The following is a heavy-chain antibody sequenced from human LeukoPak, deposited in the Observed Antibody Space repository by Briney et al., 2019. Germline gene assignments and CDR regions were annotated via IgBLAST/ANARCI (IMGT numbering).Heavy chain of an antibody. CDR1: GFTFSSYS. D-gene: IGHD2-8*01. CDR3: ARDGQLYGIYAMDV. CDR2: ISSSSSYI. Sequence: PGGSLRLSCAASGFTFSSYSMNWVRQAPGKGLEWVSSISSSSSYIFYADSVRGRFTISRDNAKNSLYLQMNSLRAEDTAVYYCARDGQLYGIYAMDVWGQGTTVTVSS. V-gene: IGHV3-21*01. J-gene: IGHJ6*02.